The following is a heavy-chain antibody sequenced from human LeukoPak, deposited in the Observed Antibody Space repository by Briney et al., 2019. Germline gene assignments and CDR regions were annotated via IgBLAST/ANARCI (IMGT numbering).Heavy chain of an antibody. J-gene: IGHJ6*03. D-gene: IGHD6-19*01. CDR1: GYTFTSYY. Sequence: GASVKVSCKASGYTFTSYYMHWVRQAPGQGLEWMGIINPSGGSTSYAQKFQGRVTMTRNTSISTAYMELSSLRSEDTAVYYCARVGWDSSGWYGGYYYYYYMDVWGKGTTVTISS. V-gene: IGHV1-46*01. CDR3: ARVGWDSSGWYGGYYYYYYMDV. CDR2: INPSGGST.